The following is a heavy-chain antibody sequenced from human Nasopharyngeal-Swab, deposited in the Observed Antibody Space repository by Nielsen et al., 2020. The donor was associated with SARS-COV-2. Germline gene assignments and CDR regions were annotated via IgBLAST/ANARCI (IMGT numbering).Heavy chain of an antibody. J-gene: IGHJ4*02. Sequence: GGSLRLSCAASGFTFSSYWMSWVRQAPGKGLKWVANIKQDGSEKYYVDSVKGRFTISRDNAKNSLYLQMNSLRAEDTAVYYCARTLVQWLVPYYFDYWGQGTLVTVSS. D-gene: IGHD6-19*01. CDR2: IKQDGSEK. V-gene: IGHV3-7*01. CDR3: ARTLVQWLVPYYFDY. CDR1: GFTFSSYW.